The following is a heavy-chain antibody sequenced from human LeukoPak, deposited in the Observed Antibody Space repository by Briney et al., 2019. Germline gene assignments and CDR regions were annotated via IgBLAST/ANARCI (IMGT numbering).Heavy chain of an antibody. CDR3: ARALPFVTIFGVVIRWFDP. D-gene: IGHD3-3*01. Sequence: GGSLRLSCAASGLTFSDYYMSWIRQAPGHGLEWLSYISYSVNTVYYADSVKGRFTVSRDNAKNSLFLQMKSLRAEDTAVYYCARALPFVTIFGVVIRWFDPWGQGTLVTVSS. CDR2: ISYSVNTV. CDR1: GLTFSDYY. V-gene: IGHV3-11*04. J-gene: IGHJ5*02.